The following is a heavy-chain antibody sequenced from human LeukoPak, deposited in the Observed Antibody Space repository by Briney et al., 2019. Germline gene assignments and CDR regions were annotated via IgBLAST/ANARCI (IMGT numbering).Heavy chain of an antibody. CDR3: TTDGGFYGSGMGPTGY. D-gene: IGHD3-10*01. V-gene: IGHV3-74*01. CDR2: ISFDGSDV. Sequence: RGSLRLSCAASGFTFSGFWMHWVRQAPGKGLVWVSCISFDGSDVTYADSVKGRFTISRDNSKNTLYLQMNSLKTEDTAVYYCTTDGGFYGSGMGPTGYWGQGTLVTVSS. CDR1: GFTFSGFW. J-gene: IGHJ4*02.